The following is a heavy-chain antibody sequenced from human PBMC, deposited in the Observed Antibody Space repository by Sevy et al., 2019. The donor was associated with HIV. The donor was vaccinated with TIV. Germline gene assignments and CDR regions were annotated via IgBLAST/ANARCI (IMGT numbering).Heavy chain of an antibody. Sequence: GGSLRLSCAASGFTFTSDXMXXXRQXPGKXLEWVSHINSDGEMIRYADSVKGRFTTSRDNAKNTLYLQMKNLRAEDTAVYYCARGSRGTFGSWGQGTLITVSS. V-gene: IGHV3-74*01. D-gene: IGHD1-26*01. J-gene: IGHJ4*02. CDR1: GFTFTSDX. CDR2: INSDGEMI. CDR3: ARGSRGTFGS.